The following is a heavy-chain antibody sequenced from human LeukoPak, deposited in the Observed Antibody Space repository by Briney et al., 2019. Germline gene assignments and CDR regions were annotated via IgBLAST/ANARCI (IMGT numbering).Heavy chain of an antibody. J-gene: IGHJ3*02. CDR1: GGTFSSYA. Sequence: SVKVSCKASGGTFSSYAISWVRQAPGQGLEWMGRIIPTLGIANYAQKFQGRVTITADKSTSTAYMELSSLRSEDTAVYYCARGGYDFWSGYYTHDAFDIWGQGTMVTVSS. D-gene: IGHD3-3*01. V-gene: IGHV1-69*04. CDR3: ARGGYDFWSGYYTHDAFDI. CDR2: IIPTLGIA.